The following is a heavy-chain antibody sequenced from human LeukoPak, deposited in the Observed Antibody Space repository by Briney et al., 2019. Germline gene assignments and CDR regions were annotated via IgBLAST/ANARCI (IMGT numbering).Heavy chain of an antibody. V-gene: IGHV3-48*03. Sequence: GGSLRLSCAASGFTFSSYERNWVRQAPGKGLEWVSYISSSGSTIYYADSVKGRFTISRDNAKNSLYLQMNSLRAEDTAVYYCARLCGGDCYHFDYWGQGTLVTVSS. CDR3: ARLCGGDCYHFDY. CDR1: GFTFSSYE. J-gene: IGHJ4*02. D-gene: IGHD2-21*02. CDR2: ISSSGSTI.